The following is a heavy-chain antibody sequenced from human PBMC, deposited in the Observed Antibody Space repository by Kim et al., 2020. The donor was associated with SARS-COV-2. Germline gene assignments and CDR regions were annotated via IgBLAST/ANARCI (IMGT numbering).Heavy chain of an antibody. CDR1: GFTFSSYG. Sequence: GGSLRLSCAASGFTFSSYGMHWVRQAPGKGLGWVAVISYDGSNTYYADSVKGRFTISRDNSKNTLYLQMNSLRAEDTAVYYCAKDSGSGSYYAWTYYYYGMDVWGQKTTVNVSS. V-gene: IGHV3-30*18. D-gene: IGHD3-10*01. J-gene: IGHJ6*02. CDR3: AKDSGSGSYYAWTYYYYGMDV. CDR2: ISYDGSNT.